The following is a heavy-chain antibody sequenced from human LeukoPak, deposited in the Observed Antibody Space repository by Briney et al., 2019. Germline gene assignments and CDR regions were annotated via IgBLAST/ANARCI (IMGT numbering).Heavy chain of an antibody. V-gene: IGHV1-18*01. J-gene: IGHJ6*03. CDR2: ISAYNGNT. Sequence: ASVKVSCKASGYTFTSYGISWVRQAPGQGLEWMGWISAYNGNTNYAQKLQGRVTMTTDTSTSTAYMELRSLRSDDTAVYYCARNLITMVRGVIYYYDYMDVWGKGTTVTVSS. D-gene: IGHD3-10*01. CDR1: GYTFTSYG. CDR3: ARNLITMVRGVIYYYDYMDV.